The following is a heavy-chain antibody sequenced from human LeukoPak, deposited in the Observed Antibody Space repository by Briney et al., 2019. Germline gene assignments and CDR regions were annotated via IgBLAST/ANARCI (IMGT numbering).Heavy chain of an antibody. CDR2: IGGSEDYK. D-gene: IGHD3-10*01. J-gene: IGHJ4*02. CDR1: GFSFGSYA. CDR3: AKEMWFGELLSLDY. Sequence: GGSLRLSCAASGFSFGSYAMTWVRQAPGKGLGWVSAIGGSEDYKHYADSVRGRFTISRDNPKNMLYLQMNSLRAEDTALYYCAKEMWFGELLSLDYWGQGTLVTVSS. V-gene: IGHV3-23*01.